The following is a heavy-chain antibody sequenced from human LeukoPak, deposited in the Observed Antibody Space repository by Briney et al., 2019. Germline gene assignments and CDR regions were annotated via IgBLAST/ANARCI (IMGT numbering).Heavy chain of an antibody. Sequence: GGSLRLSCAASGFTFSTSAMTWVRQAPARGLEWVSTISGSGGSTYYADSLKGRFTISRDNSKNTLYLQMNSLRAEDTAVYYCAKDIAVAVDRMNWFDPWGQGTLVTVPS. D-gene: IGHD6-19*01. CDR1: GFTFSTSA. CDR2: ISGSGGST. CDR3: AKDIAVAVDRMNWFDP. J-gene: IGHJ5*02. V-gene: IGHV3-23*01.